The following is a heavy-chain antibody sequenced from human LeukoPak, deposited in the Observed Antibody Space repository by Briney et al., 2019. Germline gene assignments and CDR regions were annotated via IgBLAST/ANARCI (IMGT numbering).Heavy chain of an antibody. CDR2: IYPGDSDN. CDR3: ARFLFNYDAFDI. Sequence: GESLQISFKASGYNFTNYWIGWVRQMPGKGLEWMGIIYPGDSDNRYSPSFQGQVTISADKSISIAYLQWTSLKASDTAMYYCARFLFNYDAFDIWGQGTMVTVSS. CDR1: GYNFTNYW. D-gene: IGHD2-21*01. V-gene: IGHV5-51*01. J-gene: IGHJ3*02.